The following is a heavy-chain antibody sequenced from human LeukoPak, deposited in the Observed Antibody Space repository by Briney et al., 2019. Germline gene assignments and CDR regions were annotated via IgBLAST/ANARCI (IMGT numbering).Heavy chain of an antibody. D-gene: IGHD6-6*01. CDR1: GYSFTSYW. CDR2: IYSGDSDT. V-gene: IGHV5-51*01. CDR3: ARHKEAARPPYYYYYYMDV. Sequence: GETLNISRKGSGYSFTSYWIGCVPQMPGKNLEWMGIIYSGDSDTRYSPSFQGQVTISADKSISPAYLQWSSLKASDTAMYYCARHKEAARPPYYYYYYMDVWGKGTTVTVSS. J-gene: IGHJ6*03.